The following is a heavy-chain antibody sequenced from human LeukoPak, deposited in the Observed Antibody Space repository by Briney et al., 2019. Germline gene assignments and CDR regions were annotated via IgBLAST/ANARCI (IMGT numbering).Heavy chain of an antibody. CDR3: AREESSGWHWYFDL. D-gene: IGHD6-19*01. CDR2: INHSGIT. J-gene: IGHJ2*01. Sequence: SETLSLTCAVYGGSFSGYYWSWIRQPPGKGLEWIGEINHSGITNYNPSLKSRVTISVDTSKNQFSLKLSSVTAADTAVYYCAREESSGWHWYFDLWGRGTLVTVSS. CDR1: GGSFSGYY. V-gene: IGHV4-34*01.